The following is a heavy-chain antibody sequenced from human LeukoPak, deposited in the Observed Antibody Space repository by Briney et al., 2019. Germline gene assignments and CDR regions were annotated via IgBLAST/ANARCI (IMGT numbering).Heavy chain of an antibody. V-gene: IGHV3-74*01. D-gene: IGHD3-10*01. CDR2: INSDGSST. J-gene: IGHJ4*02. CDR1: GFTFSSYW. CDR3: ARETLWFGELYDY. Sequence: GGSLRLSCAASGFTFSSYWMHWVRQAPGKGLVWVSRINSDGSSTSYAGSVKGRFTISRDNAKNTLYLQMNSLRAEDTAVYYCARETLWFGELYDYWGQGTLVTVSS.